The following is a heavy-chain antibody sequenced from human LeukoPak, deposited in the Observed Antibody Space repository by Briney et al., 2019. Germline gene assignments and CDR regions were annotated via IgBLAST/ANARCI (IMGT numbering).Heavy chain of an antibody. CDR3: ARKYSDCGGWIDY. D-gene: IGHD2-21*02. J-gene: IGHJ4*02. CDR1: GDSISNYY. V-gene: IGHV4-59*01. CDR2: IYYSGST. Sequence: SETLSLTCTVSGDSISNYYWSWLRQPPGKGLEWIGYIYYSGSTNYNPSLKSRVTISLDTSKNQFSLKLNSVTAADTAVYYCARKYSDCGGWIDYWGQGTLVTVPS.